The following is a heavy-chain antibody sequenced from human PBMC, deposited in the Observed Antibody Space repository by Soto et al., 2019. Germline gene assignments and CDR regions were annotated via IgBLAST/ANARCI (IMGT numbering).Heavy chain of an antibody. CDR1: GGSISSSSYY. CDR2: IYYSGST. Sequence: SETLSLTCTVSGGSISSSSYYWGWIRQPPGKGLEWIGSIYYSGSTYYNPSLKSRVTISVDTSKNQFSLKLSSVTAADTAVYYCSIHGCTNGVCHLIRNYYYGMDVWGQGTTVTVSS. V-gene: IGHV4-39*01. CDR3: SIHGCTNGVCHLIRNYYYGMDV. D-gene: IGHD2-8*01. J-gene: IGHJ6*02.